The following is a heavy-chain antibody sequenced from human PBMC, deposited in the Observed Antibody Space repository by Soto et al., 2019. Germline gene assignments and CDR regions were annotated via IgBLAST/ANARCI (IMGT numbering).Heavy chain of an antibody. CDR3: ANQRDEWEQFDD. Sequence: QVQLVQSGAEVKKPGSSVKVSCKASGGTFSSYAISWVRQAPGPGLEWMGGIIPIFGTANYAQKFQGRVTITADDSTSTSYMELSSLRTEDTAVYYCANQRDEWEQFDDRGQGNLVTVSS. CDR1: GGTFSSYA. CDR2: IIPIFGTA. J-gene: IGHJ4*02. V-gene: IGHV1-69*12. D-gene: IGHD1-26*01.